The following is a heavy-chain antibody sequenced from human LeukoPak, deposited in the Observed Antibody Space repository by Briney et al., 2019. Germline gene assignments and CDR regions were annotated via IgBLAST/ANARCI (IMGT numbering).Heavy chain of an antibody. CDR3: ARDINSGRAAYYFDY. J-gene: IGHJ4*02. V-gene: IGHV3-30-3*01. Sequence: GGSLRLSCAASGFTFSSYAMHWVRQAPGKGLEWVAVISYDGNNKYYADSVKGRFTISRDNSKNTLYLQMSSLRAEDTAVYYCARDINSGRAAYYFDYWGQGTLVTVSS. D-gene: IGHD6-19*01. CDR2: ISYDGNNK. CDR1: GFTFSSYA.